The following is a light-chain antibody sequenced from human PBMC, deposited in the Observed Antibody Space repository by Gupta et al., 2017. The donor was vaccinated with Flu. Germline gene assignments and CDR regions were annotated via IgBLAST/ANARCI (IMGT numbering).Light chain of an antibody. CDR3: QLFYAGDGV. J-gene: IGLJ3*02. V-gene: IGLV7-43*01. CDR2: TTN. Sequence: QTVVTQEPSLTVSPGGTVTLTCASNTGAVTSGYYANWFQQKPGQAPRALIYTTNNKHSWTPARFSGSLLAGNAVLKVAGVEAEDESYYYCQLFYAGDGVFGGGTKLTVL. CDR1: TGAVTSGYY.